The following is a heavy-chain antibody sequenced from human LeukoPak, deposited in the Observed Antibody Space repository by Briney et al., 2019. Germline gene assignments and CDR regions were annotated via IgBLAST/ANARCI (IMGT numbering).Heavy chain of an antibody. V-gene: IGHV3-53*01. J-gene: IGHJ5*02. CDR3: AKDQGAGSYYSWFDP. CDR1: GFTVSSNY. D-gene: IGHD1-26*01. Sequence: PGGSLRLSCAASGFTVSSNYMSWVRQAPGKGLEWVSVIYSGGSTYYADSVKGRFTISRDNSKNTLYLQMNSLRAEDTAVYYCAKDQGAGSYYSWFDPWGQGTLVTVSS. CDR2: IYSGGST.